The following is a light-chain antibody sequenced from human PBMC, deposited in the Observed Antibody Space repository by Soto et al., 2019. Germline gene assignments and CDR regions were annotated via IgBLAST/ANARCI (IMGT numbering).Light chain of an antibody. Sequence: EIVLTQSPGTLSLSPGQSAPLSCRASQSVSSSYLAWYQHKRGQAPRLLMFGTGSRATGIPDRFSGTGSGTDFTLIINRLEPEEFAVYYCQQYSSTPHTVGQGTKVDIK. CDR2: GTG. CDR1: QSVSSSY. CDR3: QQYSSTPHT. J-gene: IGKJ2*01. V-gene: IGKV3-20*01.